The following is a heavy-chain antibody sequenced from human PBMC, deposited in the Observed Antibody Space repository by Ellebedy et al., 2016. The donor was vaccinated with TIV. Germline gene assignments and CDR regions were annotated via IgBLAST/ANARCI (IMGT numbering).Heavy chain of an antibody. Sequence: AASVKVSCKASGYTFTSYGISWVRQAPGQGLEWMGWISAYNGNTNYAQKLQGRVTMTTDTSTSTAYMELRSLRSDDTAVYYCARESVVAAADRWFDPWGQGTLVTVSS. V-gene: IGHV1-18*01. J-gene: IGHJ5*02. D-gene: IGHD6-13*01. CDR2: ISAYNGNT. CDR1: GYTFTSYG. CDR3: ARESVVAAADRWFDP.